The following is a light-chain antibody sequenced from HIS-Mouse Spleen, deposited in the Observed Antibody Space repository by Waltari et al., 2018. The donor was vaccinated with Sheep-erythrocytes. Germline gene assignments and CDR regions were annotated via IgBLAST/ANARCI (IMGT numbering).Light chain of an antibody. V-gene: IGLV2-11*01. Sequence: QSALTQPRSVSGSPGQSVTISCTGTSSDVGGYNYVSWYQQHTGKAPKLLIYDVSKRPSGVPDRFSGSKSGNTASLTISGLQAEDEADYYCCSYACSYTCWVFGGGTKLTVL. J-gene: IGLJ3*02. CDR1: SSDVGGYNY. CDR3: CSYACSYTCWV. CDR2: DVS.